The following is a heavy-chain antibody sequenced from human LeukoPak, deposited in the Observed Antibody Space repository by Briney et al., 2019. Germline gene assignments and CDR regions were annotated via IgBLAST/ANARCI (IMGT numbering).Heavy chain of an antibody. J-gene: IGHJ4*02. Sequence: SETLSLTCAVYGGSLSAYYWTWIRQPPGKGLEWIGEINHGGSTNYNPSLKSRVTISVDKSKNQFSLKLSSVTAADTAVYYCASNQYYYDSSGIDYWGQGTLVTVSS. CDR3: ASNQYYYDSSGIDY. D-gene: IGHD3-22*01. CDR1: GGSLSAYY. CDR2: INHGGST. V-gene: IGHV4-34*01.